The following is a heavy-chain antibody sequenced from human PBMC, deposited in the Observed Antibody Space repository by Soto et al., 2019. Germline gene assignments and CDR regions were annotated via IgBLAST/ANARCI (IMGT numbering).Heavy chain of an antibody. CDR3: ARGFYTSPFDY. CDR1: GGSFSGYY. CDR2: INHSGST. D-gene: IGHD2-2*02. J-gene: IGHJ4*02. V-gene: IGHV4-34*01. Sequence: QVQLQQWGAGLLKPSETLSLTCAVYGGSFSGYYWSWIRQPPGKGLEWIGEINHSGSTNYNPSLKSGVTLSVDTSKNQFSLKLSSVTAADTAVYYCARGFYTSPFDYWGQGTLVTVSS.